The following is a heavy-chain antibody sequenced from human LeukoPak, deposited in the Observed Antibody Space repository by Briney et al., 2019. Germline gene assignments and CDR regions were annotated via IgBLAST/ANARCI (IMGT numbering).Heavy chain of an antibody. J-gene: IGHJ6*03. Sequence: PGGSLRLSCAASGFTFSSYSMNWVRQAPGKGLEWISYISSSSSTIYYADSVKGRFTISRDNAKNSLYLQMSSLRDEDTAMYYCARGGRRYDYYYHMGVWGKGTTVTVSS. V-gene: IGHV3-48*02. CDR1: GFTFSSYS. CDR2: ISSSSSTI. CDR3: ARGGRRYDYYYHMGV.